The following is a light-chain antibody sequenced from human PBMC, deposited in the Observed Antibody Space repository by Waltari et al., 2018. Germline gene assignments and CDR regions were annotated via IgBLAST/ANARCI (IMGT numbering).Light chain of an antibody. Sequence: SSELTQDPAVSVALGQTVNITCQGDSLRSWYASWYQQKPGQAPLLIIYGKNDRPSGTPGGFCGSSSGNPASLTITGAQAEDEADYYCNSRDTSDHRRVFGTGTKVTVL. CDR2: GKN. J-gene: IGLJ1*01. CDR1: SLRSWY. CDR3: NSRDTSDHRRV. V-gene: IGLV3-19*01.